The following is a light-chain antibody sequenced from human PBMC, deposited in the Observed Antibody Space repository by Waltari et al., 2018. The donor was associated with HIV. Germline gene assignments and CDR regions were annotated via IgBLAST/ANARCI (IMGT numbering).Light chain of an antibody. Sequence: QSLLTQPPSVSGAPGQEVTISCTGSSSNIGAGYHVHWYQQVPGTAPKLLISANITRPSGVPDRCSGSKSGTSASLAIPGLQAEDEADYYCQSYDSSLSGVVFGGGTKLTVL. V-gene: IGLV1-40*01. J-gene: IGLJ2*01. CDR1: SSNIGAGYH. CDR2: ANI. CDR3: QSYDSSLSGVV.